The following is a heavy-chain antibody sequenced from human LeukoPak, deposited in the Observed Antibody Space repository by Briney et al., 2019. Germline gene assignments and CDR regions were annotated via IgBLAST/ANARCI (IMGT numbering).Heavy chain of an antibody. CDR2: IKEDGSQK. J-gene: IGHJ4*02. V-gene: IGHV3-7*03. D-gene: IGHD6-19*01. Sequence: GGPLRLSCAASGLTFRGFGLPGVGRVPGKGRGGVVNIKEDGSQKYYVDSVKGRFTISRDNAKNSLFLQTNSLRVDDMAVYYCARDSGWFRFDYWGQGTLVTVSS. CDR3: ARDSGWFRFDY. CDR1: GLTFRGFG.